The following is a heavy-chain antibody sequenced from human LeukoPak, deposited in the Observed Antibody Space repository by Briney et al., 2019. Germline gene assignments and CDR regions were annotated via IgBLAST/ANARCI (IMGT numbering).Heavy chain of an antibody. CDR3: ARDKIVGATHFDY. CDR2: INSDGSST. J-gene: IGHJ4*02. CDR1: GFTSSSYW. D-gene: IGHD1-26*01. V-gene: IGHV3-74*01. Sequence: PGGSLRLSCAASGFTSSSYWMHWVRQAPGKGLVWVSRINSDGSSTSYADSVKGRFTISRDNAKNTLYLQMNSLRAEDTAVYYCARDKIVGATHFDYWGQGTLVTVSS.